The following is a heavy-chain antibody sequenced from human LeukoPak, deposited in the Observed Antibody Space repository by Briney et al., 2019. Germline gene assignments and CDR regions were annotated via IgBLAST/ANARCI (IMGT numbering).Heavy chain of an antibody. V-gene: IGHV4-30-2*01. CDR1: GGSISSGGYS. CDR3: AAYCSGGSCYSPWFDP. CDR2: IYHSGST. Sequence: TLSLTCAVSGGSISSGGYSWSWIRQPPGKGLEWIGYIYHSGSTYYNPSLKSRVTISVDRSKNQFSLKLSSVTAADTDVYYCAAYCSGGSCYSPWFDPWGQGTLVTVSS. J-gene: IGHJ5*02. D-gene: IGHD2-15*01.